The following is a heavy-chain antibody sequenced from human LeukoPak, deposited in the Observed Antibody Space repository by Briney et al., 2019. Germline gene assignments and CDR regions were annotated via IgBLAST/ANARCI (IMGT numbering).Heavy chain of an antibody. J-gene: IGHJ5*02. CDR3: ARGGYCSSTSCRSWFDP. CDR2: IIPILGIA. V-gene: IGHV1-69*02. Sequence: GASVKVSCKASGGTFSSYTISWVRQAPGQGLEWMGRIIPILGIANYAQKLQGRVTITADKSTSTAYMELSSLRSEDTAVYYCARGGYCSSTSCRSWFDPWGQGTLVTVSS. CDR1: GGTFSSYT. D-gene: IGHD2-2*01.